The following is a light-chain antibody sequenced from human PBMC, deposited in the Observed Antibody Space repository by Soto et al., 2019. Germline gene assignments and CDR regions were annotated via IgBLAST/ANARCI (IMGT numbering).Light chain of an antibody. Sequence: QSVLTQPRSVSGSPGQSVAISCTGTSSDVGGNIHVSWYQQHPGKAPKLMIYDVTKRPSGVPDRFSGSKSGNTASLTISGLQAEDEADYYCCSYAGSYPVIFGGGTKVTVL. CDR2: DVT. J-gene: IGLJ2*01. CDR1: SSDVGGNIH. CDR3: CSYAGSYPVI. V-gene: IGLV2-11*01.